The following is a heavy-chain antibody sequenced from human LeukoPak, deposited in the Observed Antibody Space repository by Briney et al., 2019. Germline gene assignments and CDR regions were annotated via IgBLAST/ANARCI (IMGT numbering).Heavy chain of an antibody. CDR2: ISNNGGYT. J-gene: IGHJ4*02. Sequence: GGSLRLSCAASGFTFSSSAMSWVRQAPGKGLEWVSAISNNGGYTYYADSVQGRFTVSRDNSKNTLYLQMNSLRAEDTAVYYCAKDGGLWVSAHWGDSWGRGTLVTVSS. D-gene: IGHD7-27*01. CDR1: GFTFSSSA. CDR3: AKDGGLWVSAHWGDS. V-gene: IGHV3-23*01.